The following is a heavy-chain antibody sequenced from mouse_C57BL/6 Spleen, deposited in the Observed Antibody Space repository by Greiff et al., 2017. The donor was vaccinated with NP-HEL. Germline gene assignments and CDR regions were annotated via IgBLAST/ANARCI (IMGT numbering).Heavy chain of an antibody. Sequence: EVHLVESGPGLAKPSQTLSLTCSVTGYSITSDYWNWIRKFPGNKLEYMGYISHSGSTYYNPSLKSRISITRDTSKNQYYLQLNSVTTEDTATYYCARRYGSRGWYFDVWGTGTTVTVSS. D-gene: IGHD1-1*01. CDR3: ARRYGSRGWYFDV. J-gene: IGHJ1*03. CDR1: GYSITSDY. CDR2: ISHSGST. V-gene: IGHV3-8*01.